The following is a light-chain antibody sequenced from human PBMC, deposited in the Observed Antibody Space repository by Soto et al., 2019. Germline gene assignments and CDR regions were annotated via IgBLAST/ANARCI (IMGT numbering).Light chain of an antibody. V-gene: IGKV1-5*01. CDR3: QQHNSYSQT. Sequence: DIQMTQSPPTLSASVGDRVTITCRASQSIRNYLAWYQQMPGKAPKLLIYGASTLQSGVPSRFSGSGSGTEFTLTISSLQPDDFGTYFCQQHNSYSQTFGQGTKVEIK. CDR1: QSIRNY. CDR2: GAS. J-gene: IGKJ1*01.